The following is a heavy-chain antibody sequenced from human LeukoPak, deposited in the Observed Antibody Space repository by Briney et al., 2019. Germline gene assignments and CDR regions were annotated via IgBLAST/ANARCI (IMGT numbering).Heavy chain of an antibody. CDR1: GFTFSSFW. Sequence: GGSLRLSCAGSGFTFSSFWMNWVRQAPGKGLVWVSHINSDGSSTSYADSVKGRFTISGDNAKNTLYLQMNSLRAEDTAVYYCARVRTNTYGFDYWGQGTLVTVSS. CDR2: INSDGSST. D-gene: IGHD5-18*01. J-gene: IGHJ4*02. V-gene: IGHV3-74*01. CDR3: ARVRTNTYGFDY.